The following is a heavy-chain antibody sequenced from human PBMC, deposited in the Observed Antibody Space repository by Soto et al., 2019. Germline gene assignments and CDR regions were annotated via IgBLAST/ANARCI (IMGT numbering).Heavy chain of an antibody. Sequence: QLQLQESGSGLVKPSQTLSLTCAVSGGSISSGGYSWSWIRQPPGKGLEGIGYIYHSGSTYYNPSLQSRVPIPVDRSTHQFSLKLSSVTAAETAVYYCARGAPVVNDYWGQGTLVTVSS. D-gene: IGHD3-22*01. CDR2: IYHSGST. J-gene: IGHJ4*02. V-gene: IGHV4-30-2*01. CDR1: GGSISSGGYS. CDR3: ARGAPVVNDY.